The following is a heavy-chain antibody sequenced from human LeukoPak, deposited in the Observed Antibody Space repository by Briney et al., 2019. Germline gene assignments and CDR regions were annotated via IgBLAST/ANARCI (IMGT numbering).Heavy chain of an antibody. CDR3: AKVAGTTTNYYMDV. CDR1: GFTFSSYG. D-gene: IGHD1-1*01. J-gene: IGHJ6*03. CDR2: IRYDGSNK. V-gene: IGHV3-30*02. Sequence: GGSLRLSCAASGFTFSSYGMHWVRQAPGKGLEWVAFIRYDGSNKYYADSVKGRFTISRDNSKNTLYLQMNSPRAEDTAVYYCAKVAGTTTNYYMDVWGKGTTVTVSS.